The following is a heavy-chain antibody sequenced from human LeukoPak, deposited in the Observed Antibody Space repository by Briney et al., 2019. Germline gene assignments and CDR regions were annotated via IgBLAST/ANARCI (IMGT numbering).Heavy chain of an antibody. Sequence: PSETLSLTCTVSGDSISSGSYYWGWIRQPPGKGLEWIASIYYSGTTYYYPSLKSRGTISLDTSNNQFSLKLTSVTAADTAVYYCARRGPAGYYDSSGYLDWGQGTLVTVSS. CDR3: ARRGPAGYYDSSGYLD. CDR2: IYYSGTT. V-gene: IGHV4-39*01. J-gene: IGHJ4*02. D-gene: IGHD3-22*01. CDR1: GDSISSGSYY.